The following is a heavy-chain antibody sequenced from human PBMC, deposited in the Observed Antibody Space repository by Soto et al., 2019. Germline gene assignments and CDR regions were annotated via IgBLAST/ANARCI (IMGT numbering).Heavy chain of an antibody. Sequence: SDTLSLTCTFSVGAFIRFDYYWSFFRQPPGNCLEWIGYIYYTGSTFNNQSLKSRVSISIDTSKTQFSLKLSSVTAADTAVYYCARIHFGDQPSCYSYGMEAWGQGNTVNVSS. J-gene: IGHJ6*02. CDR2: IYYTGST. V-gene: IGHV4-30-4*02. D-gene: IGHD4-17*01. CDR1: VGAFIRFDYY. CDR3: ARIHFGDQPSCYSYGMEA.